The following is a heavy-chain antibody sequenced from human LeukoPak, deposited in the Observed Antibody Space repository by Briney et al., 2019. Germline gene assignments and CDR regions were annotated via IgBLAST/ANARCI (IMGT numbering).Heavy chain of an antibody. CDR1: GGTFSSYA. CDR2: IIPIFGTA. CDR3: ARVGIAVADGFDY. J-gene: IGHJ4*02. V-gene: IGHV1-69*13. D-gene: IGHD6-19*01. Sequence: ASVKVSCKASGGTFSSYAISWVRQAPGQGLEWMGGIIPIFGTANYAQKFQGRVTITADESTSTAYMELSSLRSEDTAVYYCARVGIAVADGFDYWGQGTLVTVSS.